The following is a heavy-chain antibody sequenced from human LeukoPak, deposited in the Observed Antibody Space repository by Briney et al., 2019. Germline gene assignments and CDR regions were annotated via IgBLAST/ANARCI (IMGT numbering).Heavy chain of an antibody. CDR2: INHSGST. CDR3: ARGGRIAAAGTVSGNFDP. Sequence: PSETLSLTCAVYGGSFSGYYWSWIRQPPGKGLEWIGEINHSGSTNYNPSLKSRVTISVDTSKNQFSLKLSSVTAADTAVYYCARGGRIAAAGTVSGNFDPWGQGTLVTVSS. CDR1: GGSFSGYY. J-gene: IGHJ5*02. V-gene: IGHV4-34*01. D-gene: IGHD6-13*01.